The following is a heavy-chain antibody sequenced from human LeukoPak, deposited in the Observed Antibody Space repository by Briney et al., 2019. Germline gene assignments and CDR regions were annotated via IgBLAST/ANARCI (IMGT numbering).Heavy chain of an antibody. J-gene: IGHJ6*02. Sequence: GGSLRLSCAASGFTFSSYGMHWVRQAPGKGLEWVAFIRYDGSNKYYADSVKGRFTISRDNSKDTLYLQMNSLRAEDTAVYYCAKCQPQAGYCSSTSCYETYYYYGMDLWGQGTTVTVSS. V-gene: IGHV3-30*02. CDR2: IRYDGSNK. D-gene: IGHD2-2*01. CDR3: AKCQPQAGYCSSTSCYETYYYYGMDL. CDR1: GFTFSSYG.